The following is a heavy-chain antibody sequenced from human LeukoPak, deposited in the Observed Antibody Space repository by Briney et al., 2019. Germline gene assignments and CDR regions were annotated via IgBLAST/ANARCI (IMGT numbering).Heavy chain of an antibody. D-gene: IGHD1-1*01. CDR1: GGSISSSSSY. J-gene: IGHJ4*02. CDR3: ARHGVHQNYDY. V-gene: IGHV4-39*01. CDR2: IYYSGST. Sequence: KTSETLSLTCTVAGGSISSSSSYWGWIRQPPGKGLEWIGSIYYSGSTYYNPSLKSRVTISVDTSKNQFSLKLSSVTAADTALYYCARHGVHQNYDYWGQGTLVTVSS.